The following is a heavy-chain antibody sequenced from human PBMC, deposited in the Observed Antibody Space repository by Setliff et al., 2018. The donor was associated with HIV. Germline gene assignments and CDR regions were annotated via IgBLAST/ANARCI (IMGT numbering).Heavy chain of an antibody. CDR3: AREDYYYYGMDV. CDR2: IYTSGST. Sequence: SETLSLTCTVSGGSISSGSCYWNWIRQPAGKGLEWIGRIYTSGSTNYNPSLKSRVTISVDTSKNQFSLKLGSVTAADTAVYYCAREDYYYYGMDVWGQGTTVTVSS. J-gene: IGHJ6*02. V-gene: IGHV4-61*02. CDR1: GGSISSGSCY.